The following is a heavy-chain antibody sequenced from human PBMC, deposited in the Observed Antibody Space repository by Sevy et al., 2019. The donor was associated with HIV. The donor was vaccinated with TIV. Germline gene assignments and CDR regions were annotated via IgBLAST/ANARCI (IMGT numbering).Heavy chain of an antibody. V-gene: IGHV1-24*01. Sequence: ASVKGSCKVSGSTLSRLSMHWVRQVPGKGLEWMASFDPEDGETIYARKFQGRVTMTEDTSTDTAYMELSSLRSEDTAVYYCATTKDYYESYGSPFDYWGQGTLVTVSS. CDR3: ATTKDYYESYGSPFDY. J-gene: IGHJ4*02. CDR2: FDPEDGET. D-gene: IGHD3-22*01. CDR1: GSTLSRLS.